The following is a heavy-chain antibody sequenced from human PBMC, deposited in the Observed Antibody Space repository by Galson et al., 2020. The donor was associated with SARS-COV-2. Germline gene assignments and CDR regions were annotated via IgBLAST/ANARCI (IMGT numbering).Heavy chain of an antibody. CDR3: ARSRGRYSFGVVSGAEYYYYMDV. D-gene: IGHD3-3*01. V-gene: IGHV1-3*01. Sequence: ASVKVSCKASGYTFTSYAMHWVRQDPGQRLEWMGWINAGNGNTKYSQKFQGRVTITRDTSASTAYMELSSLRSEDTAVYYCARSRGRYSFGVVSGAEYYYYMDVWGKGTTVTVSS. J-gene: IGHJ6*03. CDR1: GYTFTSYA. CDR2: INAGNGNT.